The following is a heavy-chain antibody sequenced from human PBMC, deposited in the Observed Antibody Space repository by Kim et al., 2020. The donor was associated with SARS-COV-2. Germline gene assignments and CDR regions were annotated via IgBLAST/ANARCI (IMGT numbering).Heavy chain of an antibody. CDR1: GYSLTSYA. V-gene: IGHV7-4-1*02. CDR2: INTKTENP. J-gene: IGHJ4*02. CDR3: ARGQEYRLDS. Sequence: ASVKVSCKASGYSLTSYAMNWVRQAPGQGLEWMGWINTKTENPTYAQGFTGRFVFSLDTSVSTAYLQITSLQADDTAVYYFARGQEYRLDSWGPGTWVPV. D-gene: IGHD2-2*02.